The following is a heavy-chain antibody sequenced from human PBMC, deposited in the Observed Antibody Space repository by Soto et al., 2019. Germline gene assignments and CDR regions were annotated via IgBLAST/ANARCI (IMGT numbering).Heavy chain of an antibody. CDR1: GFTFSSYA. CDR2: ISYDGSNK. J-gene: IGHJ3*02. CDR3: AKPRAYYYDSRDAFDI. D-gene: IGHD3-22*01. Sequence: PGGSLRLSCAASGFTFSSYAMHWVRQAPGKGLEWVAVISYDGSNKYYADSVKGRFTISRDNSKNTLYLQMNSLRAEDTAVYYRAKPRAYYYDSRDAFDIWGQGTMVTVSS. V-gene: IGHV3-30-3*01.